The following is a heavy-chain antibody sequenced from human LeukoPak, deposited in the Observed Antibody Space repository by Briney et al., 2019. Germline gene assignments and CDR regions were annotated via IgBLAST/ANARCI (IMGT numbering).Heavy chain of an antibody. CDR2: IDPSDSYT. D-gene: IGHD5-18*01. J-gene: IGHJ4*02. CDR1: GYSFTSYW. V-gene: IGHV5-10-1*01. Sequence: PGESLRISCKGSGYSFTSYWISWVRQMPGKGLEWMGRIDPSDSYTNYSPSFQGHVTSSADKSISTAYLQWSSLKASDTAMYYCARLFVDTAMGTADFGYWGQGTLVTVSS. CDR3: ARLFVDTAMGTADFGY.